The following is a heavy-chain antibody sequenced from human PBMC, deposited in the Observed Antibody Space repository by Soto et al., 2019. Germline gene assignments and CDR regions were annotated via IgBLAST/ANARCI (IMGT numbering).Heavy chain of an antibody. CDR2: ISAYNGNT. V-gene: IGHV1-18*01. J-gene: IGHJ4*02. CDR1: GYTFTSYG. D-gene: IGHD6-25*01. CDR3: ASPYIRRLLFDY. Sequence: QVQLVQSGAEVKKPGASVKVSCKASGYTFTSYGISWVRQAPGQGLEWMGWISAYNGNTNYAQKLQGRVTMTTDTSTSTAYTELRSLRSDDTAVYCCASPYIRRLLFDYWGQGTLVTVSS.